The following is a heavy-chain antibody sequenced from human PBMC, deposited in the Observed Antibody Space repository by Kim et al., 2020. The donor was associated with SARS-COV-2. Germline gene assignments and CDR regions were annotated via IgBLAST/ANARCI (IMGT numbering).Heavy chain of an antibody. CDR1: GFSFSSDW. D-gene: IGHD6-19*01. Sequence: GGSLRLSCEASGFSFSSDWMHWVRQVPGKGLVWLSRINSNGASTSYADAVAGRFTISRDNAENTLYLQMNSLTAEDTAMYFCAREGWLAHFSGFLDLWGRGTLVIVSS. CDR3: AREGWLAHFSGFLDL. CDR2: INSNGAST. J-gene: IGHJ2*01. V-gene: IGHV3-74*01.